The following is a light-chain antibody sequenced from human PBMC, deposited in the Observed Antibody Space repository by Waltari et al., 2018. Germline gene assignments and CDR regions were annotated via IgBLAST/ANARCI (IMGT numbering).Light chain of an antibody. CDR3: QHYVRLPET. J-gene: IGKJ1*01. CDR2: CAS. V-gene: IGKV3-20*01. Sequence: ASPSVKRHLAGYQQKPGQAPRLLISCASSRATGIPGRVSGSGSGTDFSLTISRLEAEDLAVYYCQHYVRLPETFGQGTKVEI. CDR1: PSVKRH.